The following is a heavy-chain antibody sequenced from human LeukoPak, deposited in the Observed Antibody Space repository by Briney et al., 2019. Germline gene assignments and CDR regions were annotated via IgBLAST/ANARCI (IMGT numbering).Heavy chain of an antibody. CDR2: IYYSGST. Sequence: SETLSLTCTVSGGSISSYYWSWIRQPPGKGLEWIGYIYYSGSTNYNPSLKSRVTISVDTSKNQFSLKLSSVTAADTAVYYCVRDSSSWYPEYFQHWGQGTLVTVSS. CDR1: GGSISSYY. J-gene: IGHJ1*01. V-gene: IGHV4-59*01. CDR3: VRDSSSWYPEYFQH. D-gene: IGHD6-13*01.